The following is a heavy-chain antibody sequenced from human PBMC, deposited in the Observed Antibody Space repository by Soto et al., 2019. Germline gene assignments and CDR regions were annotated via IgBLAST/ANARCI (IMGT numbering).Heavy chain of an antibody. CDR1: GYTFTRYD. CDR2: MNPNSGNT. J-gene: IGHJ6*02. D-gene: IGHD6-19*01. CDR3: ARGSQWLAVANYYYGMDV. V-gene: IGHV1-8*01. Sequence: ASVKVSCKASGYTFTRYDINWVRQATGQGLEWMGWMNPNSGNTGYAQKFQGRVTMTRNTSISTAYMELSSLRSEDTAVYYCARGSQWLAVANYYYGMDVWGQGTTVTVSS.